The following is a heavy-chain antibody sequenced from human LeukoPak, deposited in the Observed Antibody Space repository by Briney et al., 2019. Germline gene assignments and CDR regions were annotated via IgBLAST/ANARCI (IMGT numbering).Heavy chain of an antibody. CDR1: GYTFTNYD. CDR3: ARTRAFYYYDSSGSPFDY. D-gene: IGHD3-22*01. V-gene: IGHV1-8*03. Sequence: APVKVSCKASGYTFTNYDINWVRQATGQGLEWMGWMNPNSANTGYSQKFQGRVTFTRDTSISTAYMELSSLRSEDTAVYYCARTRAFYYYDSSGSPFDYWGQGTLVTVSS. CDR2: MNPNSANT. J-gene: IGHJ4*02.